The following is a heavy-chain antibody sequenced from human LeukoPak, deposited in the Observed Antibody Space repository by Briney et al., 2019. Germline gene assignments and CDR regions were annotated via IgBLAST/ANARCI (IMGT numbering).Heavy chain of an antibody. CDR1: GGSISSGNYY. CDR2: MYYSGST. D-gene: IGHD5-18*01. Sequence: SETLSLTYTVSGGSISSGNYYWGWIRQPPGKGLEWIGSMYYSGSTYYNPSLKSRVTISVGTSKNQFSLKLRSVTAADTAVYYCARGGSYTMVKNYWGQGTLVTVSS. J-gene: IGHJ4*02. CDR3: ARGGSYTMVKNY. V-gene: IGHV4-39*07.